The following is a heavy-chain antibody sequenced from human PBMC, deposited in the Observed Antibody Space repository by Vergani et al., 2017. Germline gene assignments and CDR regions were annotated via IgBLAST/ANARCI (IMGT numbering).Heavy chain of an antibody. D-gene: IGHD4-17*01. CDR2: IYYSGST. CDR3: AGTVTTWDWFDP. J-gene: IGHJ5*02. CDR1: GGSISSSSYY. Sequence: QLQLQESGPGLVKPSETLSLTCTVSGGSISSSSYYWGWIRQPPGKGLEWIGSIYYSGSTYYNPSLKSRVTISVDTSKNQFSLKLSSVTAADTAVYYCAGTVTTWDWFDPWGQGTLVTVSS. V-gene: IGHV4-39*01.